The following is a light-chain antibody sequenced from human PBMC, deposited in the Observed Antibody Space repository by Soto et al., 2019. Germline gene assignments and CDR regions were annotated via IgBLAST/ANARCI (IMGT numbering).Light chain of an antibody. CDR2: AAS. V-gene: IGKV3-20*01. CDR3: QQQGT. Sequence: EIVLTQSPGTLSLSPGERATLSCRASEFLSSSYLVWYQQKPGQAPRLLIYAASRRATGIPDRFSGSGSATEYTRTINPVEPADFAVYYCQQQGTFGQGTKLEIK. CDR1: EFLSSSY. J-gene: IGKJ2*01.